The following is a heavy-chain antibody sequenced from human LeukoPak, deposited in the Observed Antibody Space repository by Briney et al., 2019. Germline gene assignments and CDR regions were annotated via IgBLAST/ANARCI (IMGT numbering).Heavy chain of an antibody. Sequence: LSETLSLTCTVSGGSISSYYWSWIRQPPGKGLEWIGYIYYSGSTNYNPSLKSRVTISVDTSKNQFSLKLSSVTAADTAVYYCARTRYGPFVYWGQGTLVTVSS. CDR3: ARTRYGPFVY. V-gene: IGHV4-59*01. CDR1: GGSISSYY. CDR2: IYYSGST. D-gene: IGHD5-18*01. J-gene: IGHJ4*02.